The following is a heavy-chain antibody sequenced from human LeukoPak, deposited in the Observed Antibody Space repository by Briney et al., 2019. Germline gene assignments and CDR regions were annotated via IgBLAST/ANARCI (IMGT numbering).Heavy chain of an antibody. J-gene: IGHJ3*02. V-gene: IGHV3-9*01. CDR1: GFTFDDYA. CDR2: ISWNSGSI. Sequence: GRSLRLSCVASGFTFDDYAMHWVRQAPGKGLEWVSGISWNSGSIGYADSVKGRFTISRDNAKNSLYLQMNSLRAEDTALYYCAKDMSGSPDAFDIWGQGTMVTVSS. CDR3: AKDMSGSPDAFDI. D-gene: IGHD1-26*01.